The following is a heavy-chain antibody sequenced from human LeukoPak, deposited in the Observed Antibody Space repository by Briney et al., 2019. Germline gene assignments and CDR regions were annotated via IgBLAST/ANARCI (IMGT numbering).Heavy chain of an antibody. J-gene: IGHJ5*02. CDR1: GFTFSSYS. D-gene: IGHD3-10*01. Sequence: GGPLRLSCAASGFTFSSYSMNWVRQAPGKGPEWVSSISSSSSYIYYADSVKGRFTISRDNAKNSLYLQMNSLRAEDTAVYYCARARGVPSWFDPWGQGTLVTVSS. V-gene: IGHV3-21*01. CDR2: ISSSSSYI. CDR3: ARARGVPSWFDP.